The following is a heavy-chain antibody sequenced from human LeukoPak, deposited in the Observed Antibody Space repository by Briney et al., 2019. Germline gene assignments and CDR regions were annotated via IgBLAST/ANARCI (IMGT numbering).Heavy chain of an antibody. Sequence: ASETLSLTCTVSGGSISSYYWSWIRQPPGKGLEWIGYIYYSGSTNYNPSLKSRVTISVDTSKNQFSLKLSSVTAADTAVYYCARDSGGIYVAFDYWGQGTLVTVSS. CDR1: GGSISSYY. D-gene: IGHD2-21*01. J-gene: IGHJ4*02. CDR2: IYYSGST. V-gene: IGHV4-59*01. CDR3: ARDSGGIYVAFDY.